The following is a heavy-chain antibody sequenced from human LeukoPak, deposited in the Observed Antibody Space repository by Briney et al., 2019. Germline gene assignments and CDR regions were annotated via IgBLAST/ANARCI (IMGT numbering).Heavy chain of an antibody. Sequence: SETLSLTCTVSGYSISNGYYWAWLRQPPGKGLEWIGSIYHSGSTYYNPSLNSRVTISVDTSKNQFSLKLSSVTAADTAVYYCARAYSSSWYMNWFDPWGQGTLVTVSS. D-gene: IGHD6-13*01. CDR3: ARAYSSSWYMNWFDP. CDR1: GYSISNGYY. V-gene: IGHV4-38-2*02. J-gene: IGHJ5*02. CDR2: IYHSGST.